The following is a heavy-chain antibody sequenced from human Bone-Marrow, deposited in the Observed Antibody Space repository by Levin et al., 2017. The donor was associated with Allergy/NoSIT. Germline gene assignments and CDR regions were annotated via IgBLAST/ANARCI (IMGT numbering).Heavy chain of an antibody. J-gene: IGHJ3*02. D-gene: IGHD3-16*02. CDR1: GGSFSGYY. Sequence: SQTLSLTCAVYGGSFSGYYWSWIRQPPGKGLEWIGEINHSGSTNYNPSLKSRVTISVDTSKNQFSLKLSSVTAADTAVYYCARGGYDYVWGSYRNPPIAFDIWGQGTMVTVSS. CDR3: ARGGYDYVWGSYRNPPIAFDI. CDR2: INHSGST. V-gene: IGHV4-34*01.